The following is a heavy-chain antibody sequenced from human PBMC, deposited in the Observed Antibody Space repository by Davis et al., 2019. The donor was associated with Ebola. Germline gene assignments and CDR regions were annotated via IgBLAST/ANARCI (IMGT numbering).Heavy chain of an antibody. CDR2: IRSKAYGGTT. Sequence: GESLKISCTASGFTFGDYAMSWVRQAPGKGLEWVGFIRSKAYGGTTEYAASVKGRFTISRDDSKSIAYLQMNSLKTEDTAVYYCTRDDAYYDFWSGYHHYYYYGMDVWGQGTTVTVSS. D-gene: IGHD3-3*01. CDR1: GFTFGDYA. CDR3: TRDDAYYDFWSGYHHYYYYGMDV. J-gene: IGHJ6*02. V-gene: IGHV3-49*04.